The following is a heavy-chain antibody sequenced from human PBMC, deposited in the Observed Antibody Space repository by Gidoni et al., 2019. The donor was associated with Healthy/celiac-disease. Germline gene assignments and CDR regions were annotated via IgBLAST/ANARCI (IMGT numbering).Heavy chain of an antibody. J-gene: IGHJ4*02. CDR2: ISYDGSNK. V-gene: IGHV3-30*18. CDR3: AKDRYCSSTSCHPHYDSSGLPGY. D-gene: IGHD2-2*01. Sequence: QVQLVASGGGVVQPGRSLRLSCAASGFTFSSYGMHWVRQAPGKGLEWVAVISYDGSNKYYADSVKGRFTISRDNSKNTLYLQMNSLRAEDTAVYYCAKDRYCSSTSCHPHYDSSGLPGYWGQGTLVTVSS. CDR1: GFTFSSYG.